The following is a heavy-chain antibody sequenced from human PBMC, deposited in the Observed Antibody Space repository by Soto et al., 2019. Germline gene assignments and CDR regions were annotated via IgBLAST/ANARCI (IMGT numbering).Heavy chain of an antibody. V-gene: IGHV3-7*01. D-gene: IGHD3-16*02. CDR2: IKQDGSEK. CDR1: GFTFSSYW. CDR3: ARDRERGSYRGYSWFDP. Sequence: GGSLRLSCAASGFTFSSYWMSWVRQAPGKGLEWVANIKQDGSEKYYVDSVKGRFTISRDNAKNSLYLQMNSLRAEDTAVYYCARDRERGSYRGYSWFDPWGQGTLVTVSS. J-gene: IGHJ5*02.